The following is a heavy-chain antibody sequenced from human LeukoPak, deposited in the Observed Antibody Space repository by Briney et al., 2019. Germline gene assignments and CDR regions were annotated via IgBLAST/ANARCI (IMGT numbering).Heavy chain of an antibody. CDR2: IYYSGST. D-gene: IGHD3-3*01. J-gene: IGHJ4*02. Sequence: SETLSLTCTVSGGSISSYYWSWIRQPPGKGLEWIGYIYYSGSTNYNPSLKSRVTISVDTSKNQISLKLSSVTAADTAVYYCARGVPDDFWSGYYTPVWGQGTLVTVSS. V-gene: IGHV4-59*01. CDR1: GGSISSYY. CDR3: ARGVPDDFWSGYYTPV.